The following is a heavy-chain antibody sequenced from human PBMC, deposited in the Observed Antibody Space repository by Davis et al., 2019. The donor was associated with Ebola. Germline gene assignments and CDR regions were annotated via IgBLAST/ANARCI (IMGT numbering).Heavy chain of an antibody. Sequence: GESLKISCKTSGYNFAAYWLGWVRQRPGEGLEWMGIIYPGDSDTRYSPSFQGQVTISADESISTAYLQWSSLKASDTAMYYCARGTSLARNFDYWGQGTLVTVSS. J-gene: IGHJ4*02. V-gene: IGHV5-51*01. CDR1: GYNFAAYW. CDR2: IYPGDSDT. D-gene: IGHD3-3*02. CDR3: ARGTSLARNFDY.